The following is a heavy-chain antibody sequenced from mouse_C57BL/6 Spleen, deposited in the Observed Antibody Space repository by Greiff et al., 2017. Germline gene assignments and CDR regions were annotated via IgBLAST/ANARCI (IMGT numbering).Heavy chain of an antibody. J-gene: IGHJ2*01. CDR2: IRSKSNNYAT. Sequence: EVQLQESGGGLVQPKGSLKLSCAASGFSFNTYAMNWVRQAPGKGLEWVARIRSKSNNYATYYADSVKDRFTISRDDSESMLYLQMNNLKTEDTAKYYCVRQGENWAIFDYWGQGTTLTVSS. V-gene: IGHV10-1*01. D-gene: IGHD4-1*01. CDR1: GFSFNTYA. CDR3: VRQGENWAIFDY.